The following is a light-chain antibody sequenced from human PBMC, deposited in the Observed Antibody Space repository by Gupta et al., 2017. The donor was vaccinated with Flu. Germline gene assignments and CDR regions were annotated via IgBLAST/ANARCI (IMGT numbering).Light chain of an antibody. Sequence: EIQMAQSPSSLSASVGDRVTITCQASQDITKYLNWYQQQRGKAPKLLIYDSSILETGVSSRFSGSGSGTDFTFTISSLQPEDTGTYYCQQYDNLPYTFGRGTNLEI. CDR1: QDITKY. CDR3: QQYDNLPYT. J-gene: IGKJ2*01. CDR2: DSS. V-gene: IGKV1-33*01.